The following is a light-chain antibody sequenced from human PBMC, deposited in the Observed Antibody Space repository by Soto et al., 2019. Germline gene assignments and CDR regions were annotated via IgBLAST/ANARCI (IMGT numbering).Light chain of an antibody. J-gene: IGLJ3*02. CDR2: DND. CDR3: GTWDSSVTARV. V-gene: IGLV1-51*01. Sequence: QSALTQPPSVSAAPGQKVTISCSASSSNIGNNYVSWYQQVPGTAPKLLIYDNDKRPSGIPDRFSGSKSGTSATLGSTGLQTGDEADYYCGTWDSSVTARVFGGGTKATVL. CDR1: SSNIGNNY.